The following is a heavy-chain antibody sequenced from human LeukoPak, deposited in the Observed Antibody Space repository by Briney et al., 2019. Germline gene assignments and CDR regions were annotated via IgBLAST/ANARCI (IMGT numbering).Heavy chain of an antibody. V-gene: IGHV3-23*01. Sequence: GGSLRLSCAASGFTFSSYAMSWVRQAPGKGLEWVSGISGSGGSTYYADSVKGRFTISRDSSKNTLYLQMNSLRAEDTAVYYCARGSTYYDSSGQVPFDYWGQGTLVTVSS. CDR1: GFTFSSYA. D-gene: IGHD3-22*01. J-gene: IGHJ4*02. CDR2: ISGSGGST. CDR3: ARGSTYYDSSGQVPFDY.